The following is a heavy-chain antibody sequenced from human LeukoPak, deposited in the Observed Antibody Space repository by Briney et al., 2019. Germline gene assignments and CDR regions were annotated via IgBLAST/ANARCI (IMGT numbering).Heavy chain of an antibody. J-gene: IGHJ1*01. CDR1: GFTFRTYV. D-gene: IGHD6-25*01. Sequence: PGGSLRLSCSGSGFTFRTYVLQWVRQAPGKGLEWVAVISHDGTTTFYADSVKGRITISRDNSKNTLDLQMDSLRVEDTAVYFCAKEPNAYSSGWYFQDWGQGTLVTVSS. V-gene: IGHV3-30*18. CDR3: AKEPNAYSSGWYFQD. CDR2: ISHDGTTT.